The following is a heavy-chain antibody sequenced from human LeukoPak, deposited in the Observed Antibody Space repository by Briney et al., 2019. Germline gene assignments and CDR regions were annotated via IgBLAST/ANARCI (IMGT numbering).Heavy chain of an antibody. Sequence: SETLSLTCAVYGGSFSGYYWSWIRQPPGKGLEWIGEINHSGSTNYNPSLKSRVTISVDTSKNQFSLKLSSVTAADTAVYYCARGRTYYDFWSGYSHDVYYFDYWGQGTLVTVSS. CDR1: GGSFSGYY. CDR2: INHSGST. CDR3: ARGRTYYDFWSGYSHDVYYFDY. V-gene: IGHV4-34*01. D-gene: IGHD3-3*01. J-gene: IGHJ4*02.